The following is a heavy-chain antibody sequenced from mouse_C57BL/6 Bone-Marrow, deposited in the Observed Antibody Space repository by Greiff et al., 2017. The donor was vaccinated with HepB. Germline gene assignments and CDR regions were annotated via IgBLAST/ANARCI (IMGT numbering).Heavy chain of an antibody. CDR3: ARRDYGSRPGAMDY. D-gene: IGHD1-1*01. J-gene: IGHJ4*01. Sequence: QVQLTESGAELVKPGASVQMSCKASGYTFPTYPIEWMKQNHGKSLEWIGNFHPYNDDTKYNDKFKGKATLTVETSSSTVYLELSRLTSDDSAVYYCARRDYGSRPGAMDYWGQGTSVTVSS. CDR2: FHPYNDDT. V-gene: IGHV1-47*01. CDR1: GYTFPTYP.